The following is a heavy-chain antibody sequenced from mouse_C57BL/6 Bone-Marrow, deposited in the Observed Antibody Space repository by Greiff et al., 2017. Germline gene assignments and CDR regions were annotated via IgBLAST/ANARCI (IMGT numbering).Heavy chain of an antibody. CDR2: IDPENGDT. CDR3: TTCLSPVAY. J-gene: IGHJ3*01. V-gene: IGHV14-4*01. CDR1: GFNIKDDY. Sequence: EVQLQQSGAELVRPGASVKLSCTASGFNIKDDYMHWVKQRPEQGLEWIGWIDPENGDTEYASKFQGKATITADTSSNTAYLQLSSLTSEDTAVYYCTTCLSPVAYWVQGTLVTVSA.